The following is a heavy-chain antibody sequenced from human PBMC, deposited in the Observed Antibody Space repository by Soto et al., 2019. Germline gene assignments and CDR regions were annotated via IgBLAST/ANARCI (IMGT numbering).Heavy chain of an antibody. CDR3: ATLGVVTIRSVDP. Sequence: QVQLVESGGGLVKPGGSLRLSCAASGFTFSDYYMSWIRQAPGIGLEWVSYISSSGRTIYYADSVKGRFTISRDTAKNSLYLQMNSLRAEDTAVYYCATLGVVTIRSVDPWGQGTLVTVSS. CDR2: ISSSGRTI. J-gene: IGHJ5*02. D-gene: IGHD3-3*01. V-gene: IGHV3-11*01. CDR1: GFTFSDYY.